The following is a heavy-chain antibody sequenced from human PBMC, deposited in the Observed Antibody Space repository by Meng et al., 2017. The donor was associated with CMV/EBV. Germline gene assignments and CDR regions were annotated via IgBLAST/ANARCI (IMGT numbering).Heavy chain of an antibody. Sequence: GESLKISCAASGFTFSDYYMSWIRQAPGKGLEWVSYISDSGTTFSYTDSVKGRVTISRDNAKNSLFLQMNSLIAEDTAVYYCARDRSGNYPGSFDYWGQGILVTVSS. D-gene: IGHD3-3*01. CDR3: ARDRSGNYPGSFDY. CDR1: GFTFSDYY. V-gene: IGHV3-11*04. CDR2: ISDSGTTF. J-gene: IGHJ4*02.